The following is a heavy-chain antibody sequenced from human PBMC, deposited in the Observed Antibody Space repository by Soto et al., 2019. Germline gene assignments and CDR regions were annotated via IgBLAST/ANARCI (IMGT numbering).Heavy chain of an antibody. D-gene: IGHD3-10*01. Sequence: QVQLQESGPGLVKPSETLSLSCTVSGGSISSYYWSWFRQSPGKRMEWIGYVHHSWGSSYNPSLQSGVAISLDTSKSQFSLKVTSLTATDTAVYYCARQGFGPLHGLVDVCGQGTTVNVSS. CDR2: VHHSWGS. CDR3: ARQGFGPLHGLVDV. V-gene: IGHV4-59*08. CDR1: GGSISSYY. J-gene: IGHJ6*02.